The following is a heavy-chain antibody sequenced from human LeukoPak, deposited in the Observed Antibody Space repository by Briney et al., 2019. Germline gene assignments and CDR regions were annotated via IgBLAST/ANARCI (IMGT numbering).Heavy chain of an antibody. J-gene: IGHJ5*02. Sequence: GGSLRLSCAVSGFNFSTYWMHWVRQAPGKGLVWVSRIDSDGRRTSYADSVKGRFTISRDNAKNTLYLQMNSLGAEDTAVYYCARSPNCGGDCSWGQGTLVTVS. CDR3: ARSPNCGGDCS. V-gene: IGHV3-74*01. CDR1: GFNFSTYW. D-gene: IGHD2-21*02. CDR2: IDSDGRRT.